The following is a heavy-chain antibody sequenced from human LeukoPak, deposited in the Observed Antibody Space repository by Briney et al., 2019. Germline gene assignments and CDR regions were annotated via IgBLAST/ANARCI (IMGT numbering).Heavy chain of an antibody. V-gene: IGHV3-23*01. J-gene: IGHJ6*03. D-gene: IGHD6-19*01. CDR1: GFAFSSFA. CDR3: TKELHVAVAVADYYYFYMDV. CDR2: INGGGNTT. Sequence: PGGSLRLSCAATGFAFSSFARGWVRQSPGKGLEWLSTINGGGNTTFYADSVKGRFTISRDNSKNTLYLHMDSLRPDDTAIYYCTKELHVAVAVADYYYFYMDVWGRGTAVTVSS.